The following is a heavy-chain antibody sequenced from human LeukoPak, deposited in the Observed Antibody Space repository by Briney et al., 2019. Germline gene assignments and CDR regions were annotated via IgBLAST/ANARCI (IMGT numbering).Heavy chain of an antibody. J-gene: IGHJ4*02. D-gene: IGHD3-3*01. Sequence: PSQTLSLTWTVSGGLISSGSYYWSWIRQPAGKGLEWIGRIYSSGSTNYNPALRSRLTISVDTSKNQFSLKLSSVTAADTAVYYCASSEKDEVLRFLEWSPGFDYWGQGTLVTVSS. CDR1: GGLISSGSYY. CDR2: IYSSGST. CDR3: ASSEKDEVLRFLEWSPGFDY. V-gene: IGHV4-61*02.